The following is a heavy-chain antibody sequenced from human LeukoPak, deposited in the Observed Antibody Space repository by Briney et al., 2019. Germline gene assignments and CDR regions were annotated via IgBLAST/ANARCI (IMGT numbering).Heavy chain of an antibody. CDR2: IFYSGTT. Sequence: PSETLSLTCTVSGGSVSSGIYYWSWIRQPPGRGVEWIGYIFYSGTTNYNPPLKSRVTISLDTSKNQFSLKLSSLTAADTAVYYCARTTSGWYYFDYWGQGTLVTVSS. D-gene: IGHD6-19*01. V-gene: IGHV4-61*01. CDR1: GGSVSSGIYY. J-gene: IGHJ4*02. CDR3: ARTTSGWYYFDY.